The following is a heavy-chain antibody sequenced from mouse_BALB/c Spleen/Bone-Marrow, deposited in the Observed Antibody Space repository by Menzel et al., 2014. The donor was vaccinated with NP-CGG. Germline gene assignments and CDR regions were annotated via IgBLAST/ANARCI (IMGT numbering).Heavy chain of an antibody. D-gene: IGHD2-1*01. Sequence: VKLQESGAELMKPGASVKISCKATGYTFSSYWIEWVKRRPGHGLEWIGEILPGSGSTNYNEKFKGKATFTADTSSNTAYMQLSSLTSEDSAVYYCARNGNYPAWFAYWGQGTLVTVSA. CDR2: ILPGSGST. V-gene: IGHV1-9*01. J-gene: IGHJ3*01. CDR1: GYTFSSYW. CDR3: ARNGNYPAWFAY.